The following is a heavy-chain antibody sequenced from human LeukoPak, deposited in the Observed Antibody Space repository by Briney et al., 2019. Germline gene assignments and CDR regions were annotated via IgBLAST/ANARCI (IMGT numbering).Heavy chain of an antibody. Sequence: PGGSLRLSCAASGFTFSSYEMNWVRQAPGKGLEWVSYISSSGTTIYYADSVKGRFTSARDNAKNSLYLQMNSLSAEDTAVYYCAPIAAAANYWGQGTLVTVSS. CDR2: ISSSGTTI. D-gene: IGHD6-13*01. J-gene: IGHJ4*02. V-gene: IGHV3-48*03. CDR1: GFTFSSYE. CDR3: APIAAAANY.